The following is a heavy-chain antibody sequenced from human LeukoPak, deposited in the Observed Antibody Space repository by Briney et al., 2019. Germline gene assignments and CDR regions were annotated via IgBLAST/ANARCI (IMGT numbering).Heavy chain of an antibody. CDR1: GFTVSSNY. CDR2: IYSGGST. D-gene: IGHD6-19*01. Sequence: GGSLRLSCAASGFTVSSNYMSWVRQAPGKGLEWVSVIYSGGSTFYAESVKGRFTISRDNSKNTLYLQMNSLRAEDTAIYYCAKFHVNFSSGWLRSFDYWGQGTLVTVSS. CDR3: AKFHVNFSSGWLRSFDY. J-gene: IGHJ4*02. V-gene: IGHV3-53*01.